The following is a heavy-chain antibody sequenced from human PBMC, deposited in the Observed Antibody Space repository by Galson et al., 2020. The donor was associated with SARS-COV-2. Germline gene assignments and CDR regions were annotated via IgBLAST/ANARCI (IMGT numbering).Heavy chain of an antibody. V-gene: IGHV3-30*04. CDR1: GFTFSSYA. J-gene: IGHJ5*02. Sequence: GESLKISCAASGFTFSSYAMHWVRQAPGTGLEWVAVISYDGSTKYYADSVKGRFTISRDNSKNTLYLQMNSLRAEDTAVYYCAREEVGAINWFDPWGQGTLVTISS. D-gene: IGHD1-26*01. CDR3: AREEVGAINWFDP. CDR2: ISYDGSTK.